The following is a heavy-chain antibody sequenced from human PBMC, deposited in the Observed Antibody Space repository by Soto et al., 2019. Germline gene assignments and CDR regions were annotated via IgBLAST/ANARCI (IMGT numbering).Heavy chain of an antibody. CDR1: GFTFSNAW. CDR3: TASQSIAVATADY. V-gene: IGHV3-15*01. Sequence: GGSLRLSCAASGFTFSNAWMSWVRQAPGKGLEWVGRIKSKTDGGTTDYAAPVKGRFTISRDDSKNTLYLQMNSLKTEDTAVYYCTASQSIAVATADYWGPGTLVTVSS. D-gene: IGHD6-19*01. J-gene: IGHJ4*02. CDR2: IKSKTDGGTT.